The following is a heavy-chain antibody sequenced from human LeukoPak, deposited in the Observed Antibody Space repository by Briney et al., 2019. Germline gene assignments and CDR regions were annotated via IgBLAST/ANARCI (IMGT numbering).Heavy chain of an antibody. J-gene: IGHJ6*02. Sequence: GGSLRLSCAASGFRFGGSTISWVRQTPGKGLQWVSSISESGNTYYAESLKGRITVSRDNAKNSLFLQMNSLRADDTAVYYCARDASIGLDVWGHGTTVTVSS. CDR1: GFRFGGST. D-gene: IGHD3-9*01. V-gene: IGHV3-21*01. CDR2: ISESGNT. CDR3: ARDASIGLDV.